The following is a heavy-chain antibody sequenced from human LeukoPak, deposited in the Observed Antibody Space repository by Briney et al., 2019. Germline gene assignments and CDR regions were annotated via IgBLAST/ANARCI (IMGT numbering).Heavy chain of an antibody. Sequence: PSETLSLTCAVYGGSFSGYYWSWIRQPPGKGLEWIGEINHSGSTNYNPSLKSRVTISVDTSKNQFSLKLSSVTAADTAVYYCARVRRYSSSWYGHFDYWGQGTLVTVSS. V-gene: IGHV4-34*01. D-gene: IGHD6-13*01. CDR1: GGSFSGYY. J-gene: IGHJ4*02. CDR2: INHSGST. CDR3: ARVRRYSSSWYGHFDY.